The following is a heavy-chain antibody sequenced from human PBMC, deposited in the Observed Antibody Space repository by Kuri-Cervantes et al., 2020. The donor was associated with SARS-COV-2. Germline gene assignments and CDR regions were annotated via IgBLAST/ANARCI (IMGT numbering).Heavy chain of an antibody. CDR1: GFTFSSYV. CDR2: ISYDGSNK. J-gene: IGHJ3*02. Sequence: GESLKISCAASGFTFSSYVMHWVRQAPGKGLEWVAVISYDGSNKYYADSVKGRFTISRDNSKNTLYLQMNSLRAEDTAVYYCARGAARDYYDSSGYLLPDDAFDIWGQGTMVTVSS. V-gene: IGHV3-30-3*01. D-gene: IGHD3-22*01. CDR3: ARGAARDYYDSSGYLLPDDAFDI.